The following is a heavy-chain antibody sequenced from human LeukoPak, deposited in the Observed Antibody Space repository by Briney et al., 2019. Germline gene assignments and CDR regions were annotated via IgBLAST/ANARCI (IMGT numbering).Heavy chain of an antibody. CDR3: AKSALLWFGELFYFDY. CDR1: GFTFSSYG. Sequence: PGRSLRLSCAASGFTFSSYGMHWVRHAPGKGLEWVAVISYDGSNKYYADSVKGRFTISRDNSKNTLYLQMNSLRAEDTAVYYCAKSALLWFGELFYFDYWGQGTLVTVSS. CDR2: ISYDGSNK. V-gene: IGHV3-30*18. D-gene: IGHD3-10*01. J-gene: IGHJ4*02.